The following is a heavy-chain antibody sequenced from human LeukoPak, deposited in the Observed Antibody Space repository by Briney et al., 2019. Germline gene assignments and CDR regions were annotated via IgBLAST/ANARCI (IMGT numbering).Heavy chain of an antibody. CDR3: AREKSVRLGELSSDYFDY. CDR2: IYYSGST. D-gene: IGHD3-16*02. V-gene: IGHV4-31*03. Sequence: SQTLSLTCTVSGGSISSGGYYWSWIRQHPGKGLEWIGYIYYSGSTYYNPSLKSRVTISVDTSKNQFSLKLSSVTAADTAVYYCAREKSVRLGELSSDYFDYWGQGTLVTVSS. J-gene: IGHJ4*02. CDR1: GGSISSGGYY.